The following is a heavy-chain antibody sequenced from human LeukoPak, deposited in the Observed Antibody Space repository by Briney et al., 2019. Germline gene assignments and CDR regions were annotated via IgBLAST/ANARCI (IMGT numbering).Heavy chain of an antibody. Sequence: SETLSLTCTVSDSSITSTYYWAWFRQPPGKGLEWIATVFRLQTVRTFNNPSLESRVTVSLDPSQNQFSLNLTSVTAADTALYFCARVLHAPYLIDSWGQGTLVTASS. V-gene: IGHV4-38-2*02. CDR2: VFRLQTVRT. CDR3: ARVLHAPYLIDS. D-gene: IGHD2-8*01. J-gene: IGHJ4*02. CDR1: DSSITSTYY.